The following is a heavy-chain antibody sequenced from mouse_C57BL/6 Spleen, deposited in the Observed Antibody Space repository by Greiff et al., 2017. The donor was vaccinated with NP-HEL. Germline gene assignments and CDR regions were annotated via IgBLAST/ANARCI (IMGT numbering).Heavy chain of an antibody. V-gene: IGHV1-15*01. Sequence: QVQLKESGAELVRPGASVTLSCKASGYTFTDYEMHWVKQTPVHGLEWIGAIDPETGGTAYNQKFKGKAILTADKSSSTAYMELRSLTSEDSAVYYCTNYYGSSYSFAYWGQGTLVTVSA. J-gene: IGHJ3*01. D-gene: IGHD1-1*01. CDR2: IDPETGGT. CDR1: GYTFTDYE. CDR3: TNYYGSSYSFAY.